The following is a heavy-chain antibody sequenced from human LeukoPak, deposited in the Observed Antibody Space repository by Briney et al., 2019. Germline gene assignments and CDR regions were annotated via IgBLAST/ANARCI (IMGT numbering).Heavy chain of an antibody. CDR1: GGSISRSNW. V-gene: IGHV4-4*02. Sequence: SETLSLTCAVSGGSISRSNWCNWVRQPPGKGLEWIGEIYHSGSTNYNPSLNSRGTRSVNKSKNQFSLQLSSVPAADTAVYYCARHIGNTYYYDSSGYSAFDYWGQGTLVTVSS. CDR2: IYHSGST. J-gene: IGHJ4*02. D-gene: IGHD3-22*01. CDR3: ARHIGNTYYYDSSGYSAFDY.